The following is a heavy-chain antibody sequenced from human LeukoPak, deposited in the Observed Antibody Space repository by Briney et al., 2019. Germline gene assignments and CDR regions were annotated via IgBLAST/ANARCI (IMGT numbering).Heavy chain of an antibody. V-gene: IGHV3-43*01. Sequence: GGSLRLSCAASGFTFDDYTMHWVRQAPGKGLEWVSLISWDGGSTYYADSVKGRFTISRDNSKNSLYLQMNSLRTEDTALYYCARDSRIAAHYETTYYFDYWGQGTLVTVSS. J-gene: IGHJ4*02. CDR3: ARDSRIAAHYETTYYFDY. CDR1: GFTFDDYT. D-gene: IGHD6-6*01. CDR2: ISWDGGST.